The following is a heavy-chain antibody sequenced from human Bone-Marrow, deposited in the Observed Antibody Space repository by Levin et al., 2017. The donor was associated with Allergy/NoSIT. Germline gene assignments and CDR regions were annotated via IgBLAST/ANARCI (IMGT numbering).Heavy chain of an antibody. J-gene: IGHJ4*02. V-gene: IGHV3-30*04. CDR1: GFTFSSYA. CDR3: TGAGDFDY. CDR2: ISYDGSNK. Sequence: GGSLRLSCAASGFTFSSYAMHWVRQAPGKGLEWVAVISYDGSNKYYADSVKGRFTISRDNSKNTLYLQMNSLRAEDTAVYYCTGAGDFDYWGQGTLVTVSS. D-gene: IGHD6-19*01.